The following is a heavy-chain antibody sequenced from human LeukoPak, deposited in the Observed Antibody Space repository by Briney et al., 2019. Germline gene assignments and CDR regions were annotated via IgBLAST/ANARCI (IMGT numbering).Heavy chain of an antibody. J-gene: IGHJ6*02. V-gene: IGHV3-9*01. Sequence: GGSLRLSCAASGFTFDDYAMHWVRHAPGKGLEWVSGISWNSGSIGYADSVEGRFTISRDNAKNSLYLQMNSLRAEDTALYYCAKDFAVAGTPDYYGMDVWGQGTTVTVSS. CDR2: ISWNSGSI. CDR3: AKDFAVAGTPDYYGMDV. D-gene: IGHD6-19*01. CDR1: GFTFDDYA.